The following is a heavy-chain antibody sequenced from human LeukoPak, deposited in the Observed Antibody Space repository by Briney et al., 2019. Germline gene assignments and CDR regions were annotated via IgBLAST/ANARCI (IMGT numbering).Heavy chain of an antibody. J-gene: IGHJ4*02. Sequence: GGSLRLSCAASGFTFSSYSMNWVRQAPGKGLEWVSSISSSSSYIYYADSVKGRFTISRDNAKNSLYLQMNSLRAEDTAVYYCARASLFYDSSGYYGYWGQGTLVTVSS. V-gene: IGHV3-21*01. D-gene: IGHD3-22*01. CDR3: ARASLFYDSSGYYGY. CDR2: ISSSSSYI. CDR1: GFTFSSYS.